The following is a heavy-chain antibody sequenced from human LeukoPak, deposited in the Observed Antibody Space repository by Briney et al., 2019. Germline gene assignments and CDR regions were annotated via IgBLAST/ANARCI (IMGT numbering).Heavy chain of an antibody. CDR1: GGSFSGYY. Sequence: SETLSLTCAVYGGSFSGYYWSWIRQPPGKGLEWIGEINHSGSTNYNPSLKSRVTISVDTSKNQFSLKLSSVTAADTAVYYCARAQSRDSNWFDPWGQGTLVTVSS. D-gene: IGHD3/OR15-3a*01. J-gene: IGHJ5*02. CDR2: INHSGST. V-gene: IGHV4-34*01. CDR3: ARAQSRDSNWFDP.